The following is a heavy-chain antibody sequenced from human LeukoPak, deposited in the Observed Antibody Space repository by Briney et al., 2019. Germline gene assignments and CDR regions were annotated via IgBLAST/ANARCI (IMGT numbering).Heavy chain of an antibody. CDR2: IYHSGST. J-gene: IGHJ3*02. Sequence: SGTLSLTCAVSGGSISSSNWWSWVRQPPGKGLEWIGEIYHSGSTNYNPSLKSRVTISVDTSKNQFSLKLSSVTAADTAVYYCARDGRSYYDSSGYPLAYAFDIWGQGTMVTVSS. CDR3: ARDGRSYYDSSGYPLAYAFDI. CDR1: GGSISSSNW. D-gene: IGHD3-22*01. V-gene: IGHV4-4*02.